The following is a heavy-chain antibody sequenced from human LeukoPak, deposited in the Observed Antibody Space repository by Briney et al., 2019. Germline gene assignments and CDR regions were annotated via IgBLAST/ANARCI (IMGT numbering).Heavy chain of an antibody. CDR3: ARDHEQWLVPYFDY. V-gene: IGHV4-38-2*02. CDR1: GYSISSGYY. D-gene: IGHD6-19*01. J-gene: IGHJ4*02. Sequence: SETLSLTCTVSGYSISSGYYWGWIRQPPGKGLEWIGSIYHSGSTYYNPSLKSRVTISVDTSKNQFSLKLSSVTAADTAVYYCARDHEQWLVPYFDYWGQGTLVTVSS. CDR2: IYHSGST.